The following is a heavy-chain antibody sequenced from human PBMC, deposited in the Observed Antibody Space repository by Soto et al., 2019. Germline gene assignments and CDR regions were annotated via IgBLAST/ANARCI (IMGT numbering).Heavy chain of an antibody. CDR3: AREIGSGYGDYVGEDYYYGMDV. Sequence: QVQLVESGGGVVQPGRSLRLSCAASGFTFSSYGMHWVRQAPGKGLEWVAVIWYDGSNKYYADSVKGRFTISRDNSKNTRYLQMNSLIAEDTAVYYCAREIGSGYGDYVGEDYYYGMDVWGQGTTVTVSS. CDR2: IWYDGSNK. D-gene: IGHD4-17*01. J-gene: IGHJ6*02. V-gene: IGHV3-33*01. CDR1: GFTFSSYG.